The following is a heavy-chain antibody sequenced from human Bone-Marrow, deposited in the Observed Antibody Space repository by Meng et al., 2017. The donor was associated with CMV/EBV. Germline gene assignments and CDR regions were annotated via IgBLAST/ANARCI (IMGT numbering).Heavy chain of an antibody. CDR1: GGSISSSRYY. V-gene: IGHV4-39*01. J-gene: IGHJ4*02. CDR2: IYYTGST. D-gene: IGHD6-19*01. CDR3: ARRGAVASVDY. Sequence: SETLSLTCTVSGGSISSSRYYWGWIRQPPLKGLEWIGSIYYTGSTYYHLSLKSRVTISVDTSKNQFSLKLSSVTAADTAVYYCARRGAVASVDYWGQGTLVTVYS.